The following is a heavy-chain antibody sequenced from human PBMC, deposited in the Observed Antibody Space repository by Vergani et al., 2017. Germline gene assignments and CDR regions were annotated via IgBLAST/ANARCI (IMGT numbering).Heavy chain of an antibody. CDR2: ISSSSSTI. V-gene: IGHV3-48*02. CDR1: GFTFSSYS. CDR3: AGDLEDIVVVVAAAPFDY. J-gene: IGHJ4*02. D-gene: IGHD2-15*01. Sequence: EVQLVESGGGLVQPGGSLRLSCAASGFTFSSYSMNWVRQAPGKGLEWVSYISSSSSTIYYADSVKGRFTISRDNAKNSLYLQMNSLRDEDTAVYYCAGDLEDIVVVVAAAPFDYWGQGTLVTVSS.